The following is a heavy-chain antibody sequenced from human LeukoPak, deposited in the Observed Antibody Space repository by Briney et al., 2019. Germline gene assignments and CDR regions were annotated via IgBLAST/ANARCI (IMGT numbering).Heavy chain of an antibody. CDR2: IYHSGST. V-gene: IGHV4-38-2*01. CDR3: ARLRELRYFDWLLLFDAFDI. D-gene: IGHD3-9*01. Sequence: PSETLSLTCAVSGYSISSGYYWGWIRQPPGKGLEWIGSIYHSGSTYYNPSLKSRGTISVDTSKNQFSLKLSSVTAADTAVYYCARLRELRYFDWLLLFDAFDIWGQGTMVTVSS. CDR1: GYSISSGYY. J-gene: IGHJ3*02.